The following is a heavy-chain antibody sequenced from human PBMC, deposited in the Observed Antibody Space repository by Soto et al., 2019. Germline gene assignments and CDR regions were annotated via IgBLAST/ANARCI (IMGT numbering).Heavy chain of an antibody. Sequence: SETLSLTCTVSGGSISSYYWSWIRQPPGKGLEWIGYIYYSGSTNYNPSLKSRVGMSIDTSKNQFSLELKSVTAADTATYYCVRDYLLAGFDTWGQGILVTVSS. V-gene: IGHV4-59*01. D-gene: IGHD6-19*01. J-gene: IGHJ5*02. CDR2: IYYSGST. CDR3: VRDYLLAGFDT. CDR1: GGSISSYY.